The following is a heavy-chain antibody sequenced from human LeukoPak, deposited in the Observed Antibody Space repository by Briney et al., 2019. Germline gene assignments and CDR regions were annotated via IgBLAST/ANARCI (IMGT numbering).Heavy chain of an antibody. CDR3: ARVSYYDSSGYYFLSYVDY. D-gene: IGHD3-22*01. V-gene: IGHV3-53*01. J-gene: IGHJ4*02. CDR1: GFTVSSNY. CDR2: IYSGGST. Sequence: GGSLRLSCAASGFTVSSNYMSWVRQAPGKGLEWFSVIYSGGSTYYADSVRGRFTISRDNSKNTLYLQMNSLGAEDTAVYYCARVSYYDSSGYYFLSYVDYWGQGTLVTVSS.